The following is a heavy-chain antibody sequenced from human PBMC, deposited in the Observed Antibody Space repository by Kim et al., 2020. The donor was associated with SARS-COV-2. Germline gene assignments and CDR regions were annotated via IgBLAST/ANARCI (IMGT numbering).Heavy chain of an antibody. V-gene: IGHV3-30*04. D-gene: IGHD6-13*01. CDR1: GFTFSSYA. CDR3: ARWGIAAAGRGSDY. CDR2: ISYDGSNK. Sequence: GGSLRRSCAASGFTFSSYAMHWVRQAPGKGLEWVAVISYDGSNKYYADSVKGRFTISRDNSKNTLYLQMNSLRAEDTAVYYCARWGIAAAGRGSDYWGQG. J-gene: IGHJ4*02.